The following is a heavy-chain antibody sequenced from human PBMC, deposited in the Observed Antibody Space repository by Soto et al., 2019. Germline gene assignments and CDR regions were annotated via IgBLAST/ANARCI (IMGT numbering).Heavy chain of an antibody. V-gene: IGHV1-69*06. J-gene: IGHJ4*01. CDR2: IIPLFGTE. D-gene: IGHD3-3*01. CDR3: ATGFWSGPIAHYFDY. CDR1: GGSFSTDA. Sequence: ASVGVFCTASGGSFSTDASNWLRQAPGQGLEWMGGIIPLFGTENYAQNFQDRFTFTADKSTTTAYMEVRSLTSEDTAVYYCATGFWSGPIAHYFDYWGQGTLVTVSS.